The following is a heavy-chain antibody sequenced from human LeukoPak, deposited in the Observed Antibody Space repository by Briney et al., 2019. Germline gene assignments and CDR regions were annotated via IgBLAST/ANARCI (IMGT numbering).Heavy chain of an antibody. J-gene: IGHJ4*02. V-gene: IGHV3-23*01. Sequence: GGSVRLSRAASGFTFRNYAMTWVRQAPGKGLDWVSSITCSGYTTYYADSVKGRFTISRDNSKNTLFLQMNSLRAEDTAIYYCVKGLSSTAPFDYWGQGTLVTVSS. D-gene: IGHD1-1*01. CDR3: VKGLSSTAPFDY. CDR1: GFTFRNYA. CDR2: ITCSGYTT.